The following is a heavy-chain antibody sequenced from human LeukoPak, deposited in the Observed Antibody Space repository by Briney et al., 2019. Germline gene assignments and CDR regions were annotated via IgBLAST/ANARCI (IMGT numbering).Heavy chain of an antibody. CDR1: GFIFSDYW. CDR3: ARGGRYAYFLDY. Sequence: GGSLRLSCAASGFIFSDYWMHWVRQGPGKGLVWVSRIKSDGSSTSYAESVKGRFTISRDNAKNTVYVHMNSVRDEDTAVYYCARGGRYAYFLDYWGQGTLVTVSS. J-gene: IGHJ4*02. V-gene: IGHV3-74*01. D-gene: IGHD3-16*01. CDR2: IKSDGSST.